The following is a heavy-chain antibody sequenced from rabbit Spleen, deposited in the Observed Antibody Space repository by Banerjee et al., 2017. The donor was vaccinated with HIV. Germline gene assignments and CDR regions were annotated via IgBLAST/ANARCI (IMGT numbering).Heavy chain of an antibody. D-gene: IGHD1-1*01. V-gene: IGHV1S45*01. CDR2: IDTNDGDT. CDR1: AFYCSSNW. CDR3: ARNYVNAFDP. Sequence: LEESGGGLVKPGGSLTLTCTVSAFYCSSNWKCWVRQAPGKGLEWIACIDTNDGDTDYANWPKGRFTISKTSSTTVTLQMTSLTAADTATYFCARNYVNAFDPWGPGTLVTVS. J-gene: IGHJ2*01.